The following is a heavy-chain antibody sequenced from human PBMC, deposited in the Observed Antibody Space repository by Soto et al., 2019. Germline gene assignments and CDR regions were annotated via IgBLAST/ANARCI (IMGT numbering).Heavy chain of an antibody. CDR3: ARSPSLFTDY. CDR1: GYTFTSYG. V-gene: IGHV1-18*01. Sequence: ASVKLSRKASGYTFTSYGISCVRQAPGQGLEWMGWISAYNGNTNYAQKLQGRVTMTTDTSTSTAYMELRSLRSEDTAVYYCARSPSLFTDYWGQGTQVTVSS. J-gene: IGHJ4*02. CDR2: ISAYNGNT. D-gene: IGHD2-2*01.